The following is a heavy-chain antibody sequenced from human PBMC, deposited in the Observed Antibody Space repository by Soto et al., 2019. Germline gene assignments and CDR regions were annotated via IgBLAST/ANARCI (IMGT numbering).Heavy chain of an antibody. V-gene: IGHV1-2*02. CDR2: INPNSGGT. Sequence: ASVKVSCKASGYTFTGYYMHWVRRAPGQGLEWMGWINPNSGGTNYAQKFQGRVTMTRDTSISTAYMELSRLRSDDTAVYYCARGNIVVVVAAKFDPWGQGTLVTVSS. D-gene: IGHD2-15*01. CDR1: GYTFTGYY. CDR3: ARGNIVVVVAAKFDP. J-gene: IGHJ5*02.